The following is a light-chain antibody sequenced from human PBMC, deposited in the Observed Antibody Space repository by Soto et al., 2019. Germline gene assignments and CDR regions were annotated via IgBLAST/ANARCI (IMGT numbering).Light chain of an antibody. CDR3: QQYGSSPLYT. J-gene: IGKJ2*01. CDR2: GAS. CDR1: QSVSNSH. V-gene: IGKV3-20*01. Sequence: EIVLTQSPGTLSLSPGERVTLSCRASQSVSNSHLAWYQQKPGQAPRLLIYGASSRATGIPDRFSGSGSGTDFTLTISRLEAQDFAVYYCQQYGSSPLYTFGQGTKLEI.